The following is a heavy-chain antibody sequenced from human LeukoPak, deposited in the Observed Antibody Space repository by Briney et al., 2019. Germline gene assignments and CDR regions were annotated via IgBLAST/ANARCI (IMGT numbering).Heavy chain of an antibody. Sequence: GASVKVSCTASGYTFITSGITWVRQAPGHGLKWMGWISPFNGKTRFAEEFQDRLTMTTDTPTRTAYMVLRSPRSDDTAVYYCVRDRDATPDDVRDYWGQGTLVTVSS. CDR2: ISPFNGKT. CDR3: VRDRDATPDDVRDY. D-gene: IGHD2-21*02. CDR1: GYTFITSG. J-gene: IGHJ4*02. V-gene: IGHV1-18*01.